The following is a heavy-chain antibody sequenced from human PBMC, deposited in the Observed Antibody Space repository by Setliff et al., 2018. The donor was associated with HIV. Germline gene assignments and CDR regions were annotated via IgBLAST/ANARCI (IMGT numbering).Heavy chain of an antibody. CDR1: GYRFTNYW. CDR2: IYPGDSDT. D-gene: IGHD3-3*01. Sequence: GESLKISCKGSGYRFTNYWIAWVRQMPGKGLEWMGIIYPGDSDTRYSPTFQGQVTISADKSMSTAYLQWSSLKASDTAMYYCARGKGVVITSYYFDYWGQGTQVTVSS. V-gene: IGHV5-51*01. CDR3: ARGKGVVITSYYFDY. J-gene: IGHJ4*02.